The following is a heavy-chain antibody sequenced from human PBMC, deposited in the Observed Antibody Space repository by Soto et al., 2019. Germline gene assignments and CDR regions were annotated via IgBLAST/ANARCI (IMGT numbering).Heavy chain of an antibody. D-gene: IGHD2-21*02. CDR1: GLTFSRYG. V-gene: IGHV3-33*03. CDR3: ATDGDLGYFDN. CDR2: IWHDGSKQ. Sequence: QVRLVESGRGVVQPGTSLRLSCVASGLTFSRYGVHWVRQAPGKGLEWVAVIWHDGSKQYYAESVKGRFTISRDNSKNTVFLQMSSLRASDTAKYHWATDGDLGYFDNWGHGTLVTVSS. J-gene: IGHJ4*01.